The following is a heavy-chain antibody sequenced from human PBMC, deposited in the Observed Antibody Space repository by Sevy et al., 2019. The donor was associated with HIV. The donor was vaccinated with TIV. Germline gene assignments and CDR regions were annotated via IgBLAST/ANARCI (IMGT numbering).Heavy chain of an antibody. V-gene: IGHV3-30*03. J-gene: IGHJ4*02. CDR2: ISYDGSNK. CDR1: GFTFSSYG. Sequence: GGSLRLSCAASGFTFSSYGMHWVRQAPGKGLEWVAVISYDGSNKYYADSVKGAFTISRDNSKNTLYLQMNSLTTEDTAVSYCAITTLHQLEGLCYWGQGTLVTVSS. CDR3: AITTLHQLEGLCY. D-gene: IGHD6-13*01.